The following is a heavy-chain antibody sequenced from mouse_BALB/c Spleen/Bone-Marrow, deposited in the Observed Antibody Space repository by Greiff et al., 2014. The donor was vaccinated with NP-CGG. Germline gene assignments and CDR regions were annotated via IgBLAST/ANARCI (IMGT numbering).Heavy chain of an antibody. CDR1: GYTFTDYN. CDR2: IYPYNGGT. CDR3: ARGAAYGYYLGLAY. Sequence: VQLQQSGPELVKPGASVKIPCKASGYTFTDYNMHWVKQSHGTSLEWIGYIYPYNGGTVYKQKFKSKATLTVDNSSSTANMELRSLTSEDSAVYYCARGAAYGYYLGLAYWGQGTLVTVSA. J-gene: IGHJ3*01. V-gene: IGHV1S29*02. D-gene: IGHD2-3*01.